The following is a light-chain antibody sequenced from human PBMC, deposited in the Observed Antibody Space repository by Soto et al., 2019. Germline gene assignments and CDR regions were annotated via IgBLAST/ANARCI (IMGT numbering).Light chain of an antibody. CDR1: SSDVGGYNY. Sequence: QSALTQPRSVSGSPGQSVTISCTGTSSDVGGYNYVSWYQQHPGKAPKLMIYDVNKRPSGVPDRFSGSKSGNTASLTISGLQAEDEADYYCSSYAGSYTFYVFGTGTKLTVL. J-gene: IGLJ1*01. V-gene: IGLV2-11*01. CDR3: SSYAGSYTFYV. CDR2: DVN.